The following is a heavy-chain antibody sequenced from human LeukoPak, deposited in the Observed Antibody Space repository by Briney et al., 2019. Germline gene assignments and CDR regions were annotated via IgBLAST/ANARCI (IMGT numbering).Heavy chain of an antibody. J-gene: IGHJ4*02. Sequence: GGSLRLSCAASGSTFSSYSMNWVRQAPGKGLEWVSSISSSSSYIYYADSVKGRFTISRDNAKNSLYLQMNSLRAEDTAVYYCARGSGPRDGYCSGGSCYRHRRLFDYWGRGTLVTVSS. CDR1: GSTFSSYS. CDR3: ARGSGPRDGYCSGGSCYRHRRLFDY. CDR2: ISSSSSYI. V-gene: IGHV3-21*01. D-gene: IGHD2-15*01.